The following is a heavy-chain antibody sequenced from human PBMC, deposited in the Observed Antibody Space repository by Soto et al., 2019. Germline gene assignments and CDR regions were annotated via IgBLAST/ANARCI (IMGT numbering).Heavy chain of an antibody. D-gene: IGHD2-21*02. CDR3: ARDHLILPAHDFFYGSDV. Sequence: GSLRLSCEVSGFTFSMYSMSWVRQTPGKGLEWVAKIPQDGVDGHYADSVKGRFTISRGNGKNSLYLQMNNLRAEDTAVYYCARDHLILPAHDFFYGSDVWGRGATVTVSS. CDR2: IPQDGVDG. CDR1: GFTFSMYS. J-gene: IGHJ6*02. V-gene: IGHV3-7*03.